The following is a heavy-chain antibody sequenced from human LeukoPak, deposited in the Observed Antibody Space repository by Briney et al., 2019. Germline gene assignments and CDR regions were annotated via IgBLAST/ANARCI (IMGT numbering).Heavy chain of an antibody. CDR2: INHSGST. D-gene: IGHD6-13*01. J-gene: IGHJ4*02. Sequence: SETLSLTCAVYGGSFSGYYWSWIRQPPGKGLEWIGEINHSGSTNYNPSLKSRVTISVDTSKNQFSLKLSSVTAADTAVYYCARDGYSSSWYGWAFDYWGQGTLVTVSS. CDR1: GGSFSGYY. CDR3: ARDGYSSSWYGWAFDY. V-gene: IGHV4-34*01.